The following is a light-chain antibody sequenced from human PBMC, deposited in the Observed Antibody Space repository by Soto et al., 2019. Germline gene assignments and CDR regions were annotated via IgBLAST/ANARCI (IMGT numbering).Light chain of an antibody. CDR1: TGAVTSGHY. CDR3: LLSYSGARLVV. J-gene: IGLJ2*01. V-gene: IGLV7-46*01. CDR2: DTS. Sequence: QAVVTQEPSLTVSPGGTVTLTCGSSTGAVTSGHYPYWFQQKPGQAPRILIYDTSNKHSWTPARFSGSLLGGKAALTLSGAQPEDEAEYYCLLSYSGARLVVFGGGTQLTVL.